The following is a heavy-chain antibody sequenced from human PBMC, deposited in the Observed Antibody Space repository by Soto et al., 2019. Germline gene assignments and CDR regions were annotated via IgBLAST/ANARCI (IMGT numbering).Heavy chain of an antibody. V-gene: IGHV4-59*01. CDR2: IYYSGST. J-gene: IGHJ4*02. CDR1: GGSISSYY. D-gene: IGHD3-22*01. Sequence: SETLSLTCTVSGGSISSYYWSWIRQPPGKGLEWIGYIYYSGSTNYNPSLKSRVTISVDTSKNQFSLKLSSVTAADTAVYYCARDYYDSSGSNLYFDYWGQGTLVTVSS. CDR3: ARDYYDSSGSNLYFDY.